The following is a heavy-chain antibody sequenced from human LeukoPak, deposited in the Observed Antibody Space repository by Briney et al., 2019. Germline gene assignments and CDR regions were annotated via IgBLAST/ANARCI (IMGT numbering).Heavy chain of an antibody. Sequence: PGGSLRLSCAASGFSFKDYYFSWIRQAPGKGLEWVSYINVNGGAMYYADFVKGRFTISRDNAKSSLYLEMNSLRVEGTAVYYCARGPRILAAGSYYFDYWGQGSLVTVSS. V-gene: IGHV3-11*01. CDR1: GFSFKDYY. D-gene: IGHD6-13*01. J-gene: IGHJ4*02. CDR2: INVNGGAM. CDR3: ARGPRILAAGSYYFDY.